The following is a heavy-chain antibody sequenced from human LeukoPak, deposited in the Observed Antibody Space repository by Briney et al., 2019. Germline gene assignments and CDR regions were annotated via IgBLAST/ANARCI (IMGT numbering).Heavy chain of an antibody. CDR3: ARDNGEGNSGSYIGNYYYYGMDV. CDR2: IYYSGST. CDR1: GGSVSSGNYY. Sequence: SETLSLTCTVSGGSVSSGNYYWSWIRQPPGKGLEWIGYIYYSGSTNYNPSLKSRVTISVDTSKNQFSLKLSSVTAADTAVYYCARDNGEGNSGSYIGNYYYYGMDVWGQGTTVTVSS. V-gene: IGHV4-61*01. J-gene: IGHJ6*02. D-gene: IGHD3-10*01.